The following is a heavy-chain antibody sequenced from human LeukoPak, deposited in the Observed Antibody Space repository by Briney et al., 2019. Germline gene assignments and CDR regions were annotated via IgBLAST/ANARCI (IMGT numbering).Heavy chain of an antibody. D-gene: IGHD1-26*01. Sequence: GGSLRLSCAASGFTFDDYAMHWVRHAPGKGLEWVSGISWNSGSIGYADSVKGRFTISRDNAKNSLYLQMNSLRAEDTALYYCAATYSGSYSADYWGQGTLVTVSS. V-gene: IGHV3-9*01. CDR2: ISWNSGSI. CDR3: AATYSGSYSADY. CDR1: GFTFDDYA. J-gene: IGHJ4*02.